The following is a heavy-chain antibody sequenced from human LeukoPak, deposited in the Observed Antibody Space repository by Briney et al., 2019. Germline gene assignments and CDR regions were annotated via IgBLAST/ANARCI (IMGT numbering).Heavy chain of an antibody. Sequence: SETLSLTCTVSGGSISSSSYYWGWIRQPPGKGLEWIGSIYHSGSTYYNPSLKSRITISVDTSKNQFSLKLSSVTAADTAVYYCARHPDHYGDYGELYFDYWGQGTLVTVSS. D-gene: IGHD4-17*01. J-gene: IGHJ4*02. CDR2: IYHSGST. V-gene: IGHV4-39*01. CDR3: ARHPDHYGDYGELYFDY. CDR1: GGSISSSSYY.